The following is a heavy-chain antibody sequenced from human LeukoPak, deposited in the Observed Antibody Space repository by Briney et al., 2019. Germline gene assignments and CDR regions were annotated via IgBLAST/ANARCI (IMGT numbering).Heavy chain of an antibody. J-gene: IGHJ4*02. CDR3: ARDSKVYSSGMSFDY. V-gene: IGHV1-69*13. Sequence: SVKVSCKASGGTFSSYAISWVRQAPGQGLEWMGGIIPIFGTANYAQKFRGRVTITADESTSTAYMELSSLRSEDTAVYYCARDSKVYSSGMSFDYWGQGTLVTVSS. CDR2: IIPIFGTA. D-gene: IGHD3-22*01. CDR1: GGTFSSYA.